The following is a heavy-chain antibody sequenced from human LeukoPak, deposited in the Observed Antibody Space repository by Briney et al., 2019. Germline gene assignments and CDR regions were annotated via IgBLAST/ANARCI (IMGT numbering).Heavy chain of an antibody. Sequence: GGSLRLSCAASGFTVSSNYMSWVRQAPGKGLEWVSGISWNSGSIGYADSVKGRFTISRDNAKNSLYLQMNSLRAEDMALYYCAKVYCSSTSCSEYYFDYWGQGTLVTVSS. CDR3: AKVYCSSTSCSEYYFDY. CDR2: ISWNSGSI. CDR1: GFTVSSNY. V-gene: IGHV3-9*03. J-gene: IGHJ4*02. D-gene: IGHD2-2*01.